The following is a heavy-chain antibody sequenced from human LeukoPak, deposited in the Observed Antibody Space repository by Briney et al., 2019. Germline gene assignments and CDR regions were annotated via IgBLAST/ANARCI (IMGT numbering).Heavy chain of an antibody. D-gene: IGHD3-22*01. CDR3: ARTYYYDSSGYSDDAFDI. V-gene: IGHV4-30-4*01. CDR2: IYYSGST. Sequence: SETLSLTCTVSGGSISSGDYYWSWIRQPPGKGLEWIGYIYYSGSTYYNPSLKSRVTISVDTSKNQFSLKLSSVTAADTAVYYCARTYYYDSSGYSDDAFDIWGQGTLVTVSS. CDR1: GGSISSGDYY. J-gene: IGHJ3*02.